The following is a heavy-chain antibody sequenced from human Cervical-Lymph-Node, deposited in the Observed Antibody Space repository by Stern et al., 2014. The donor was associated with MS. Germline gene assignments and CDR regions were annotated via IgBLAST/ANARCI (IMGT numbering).Heavy chain of an antibody. CDR1: GYTFATYY. J-gene: IGHJ4*02. D-gene: IGHD6-19*01. Sequence: QVHLVESGAEVKKPGASVKVSCEAPGYTFATYYIHWVRQAPGQGLEWMGMIHPSGAGTTYAQRFQDRVTMTGDTSTTTVYMELSSLRSEDTAVYYCTRSPGIAVAAPFYFFDYWGQGTLVTVSS. CDR3: TRSPGIAVAAPFYFFDY. CDR2: IHPSGAGT. V-gene: IGHV1-46*03.